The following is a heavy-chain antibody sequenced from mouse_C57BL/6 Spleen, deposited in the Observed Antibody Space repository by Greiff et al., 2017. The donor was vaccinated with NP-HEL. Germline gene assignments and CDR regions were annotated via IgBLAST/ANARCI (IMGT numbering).Heavy chain of an antibody. CDR1: GYTFTDHT. J-gene: IGHJ3*01. Sequence: VQLQESDAELVKPGASVKISCKVSGYTFTDHTIHWMKQRPEQGLEWIGYIYPRDGSTKYKEKFKGKATLTADKSSSTAYMQLNSLTSEDSAVYCCAREGAYDYGSSFADWGQGTRVTVSA. V-gene: IGHV1-78*01. D-gene: IGHD1-1*01. CDR2: IYPRDGST. CDR3: AREGAYDYGSSFAD.